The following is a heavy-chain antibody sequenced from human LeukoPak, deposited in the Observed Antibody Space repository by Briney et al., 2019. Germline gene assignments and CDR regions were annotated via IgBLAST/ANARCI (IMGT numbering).Heavy chain of an antibody. D-gene: IGHD1-7*01. Sequence: GGSLRFSCAASGFTFSSYAMSWVRQAPGKGLEWLSYISNGGSTIYYADSVKGRFTISRDNAKNLLFLQMNSLRAEDTAVYYCARMNYVSTGWGAPFDNWGQGTLVTVSS. CDR2: ISNGGSTI. V-gene: IGHV3-48*04. CDR1: GFTFSSYA. CDR3: ARMNYVSTGWGAPFDN. J-gene: IGHJ4*02.